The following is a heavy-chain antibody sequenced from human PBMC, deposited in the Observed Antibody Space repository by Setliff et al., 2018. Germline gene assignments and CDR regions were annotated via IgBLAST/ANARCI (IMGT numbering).Heavy chain of an antibody. Sequence: ASVKVSCKASGYTFTTYGISWVRQAPGQGLEWMGWINAGNGNTKYSQKFQGRVTITRDTSASTAYMEMSSLRSEDTAVYYCARDREYCSRTSCYIDYWGQGALVTVSS. CDR1: GYTFTTYG. CDR2: INAGNGNT. CDR3: ARDREYCSRTSCYIDY. J-gene: IGHJ4*02. V-gene: IGHV1-3*01. D-gene: IGHD2-2*02.